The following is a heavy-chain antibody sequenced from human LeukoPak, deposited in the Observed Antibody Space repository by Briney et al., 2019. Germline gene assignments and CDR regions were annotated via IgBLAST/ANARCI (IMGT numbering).Heavy chain of an antibody. CDR2: IYYTGST. Sequence: SETLSLTCTVSGRLISSYYWSWIRQTPEKGLVWIGNIYYTGSTIYNPSLKSRVSISLDTSKKHLSLNLTSVTAADTAVYYCAREQRYWYFDLWGRGSLVTVSS. CDR3: AREQRYWYFDL. J-gene: IGHJ2*01. V-gene: IGHV4-59*01. D-gene: IGHD6-25*01. CDR1: GRLISSYY.